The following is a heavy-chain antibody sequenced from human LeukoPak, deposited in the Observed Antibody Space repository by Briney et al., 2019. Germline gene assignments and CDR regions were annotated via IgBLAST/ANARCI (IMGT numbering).Heavy chain of an antibody. J-gene: IGHJ4*02. CDR2: INSDGSST. D-gene: IGHD3-22*01. V-gene: IGHV3-74*01. CDR1: GFTFSSYW. Sequence: PGGSLRLSCAASGFTFSSYWMRWVRQAPGKGLVWVSRINSDGSSTSYADSVKGRFTISRDNAKNTLYLQMNSLRAEDTAVYYCASHSGYYYDSSGYELDYWGQGTLVTVSS. CDR3: ASHSGYYYDSSGYELDY.